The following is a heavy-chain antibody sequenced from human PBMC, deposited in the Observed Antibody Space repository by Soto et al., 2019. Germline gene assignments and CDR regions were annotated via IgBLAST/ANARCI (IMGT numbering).Heavy chain of an antibody. CDR3: ARDRRPGDFDY. Sequence: GGSLRLSCAASGFTFSSYAMHWVRQAPGKGLEWVAVISYDGSNKYYADSVKGRFTISRDNSKNTLYLQMNSLRAEDTAVYYCARDRRPGDFDYWGQGTLVTVSS. V-gene: IGHV3-30-3*01. CDR2: ISYDGSNK. J-gene: IGHJ4*02. CDR1: GFTFSSYA.